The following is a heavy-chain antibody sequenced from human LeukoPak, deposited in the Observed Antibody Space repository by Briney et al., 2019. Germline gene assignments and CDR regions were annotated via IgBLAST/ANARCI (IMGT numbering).Heavy chain of an antibody. D-gene: IGHD6-13*01. V-gene: IGHV4-59*03. CDR1: GGSISSYY. CDR3: ATGVHGIAAAGDYYFDY. Sequence: SETLSLTCTVSGGSISSYYWSWIRQPPGKGLEWIGYIYNIGSTNYNPSLKTRVTMSVDTSNNQFSLKLSSVTAADTAVYYCATGVHGIAAAGDYYFDYWGQGTLVTVSS. CDR2: IYNIGST. J-gene: IGHJ4*02.